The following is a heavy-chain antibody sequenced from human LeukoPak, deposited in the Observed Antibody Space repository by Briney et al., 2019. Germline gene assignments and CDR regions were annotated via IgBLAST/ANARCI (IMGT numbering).Heavy chain of an antibody. CDR1: GGSISTSSYY. V-gene: IGHV4-39*07. J-gene: IGHJ4*02. CDR2: IFYSGST. Sequence: PSETLSLTCTVSGGSISTSSYYWGWVRQPPGKGLEWIGNIFYSGSTYYNPSLKSRVTISVDTSKNQFSLKLTSVTAADTAVYYCARDFGGYNYGGFDYWGQGTLVTVSS. CDR3: ARDFGGYNYGGFDY. D-gene: IGHD5-24*01.